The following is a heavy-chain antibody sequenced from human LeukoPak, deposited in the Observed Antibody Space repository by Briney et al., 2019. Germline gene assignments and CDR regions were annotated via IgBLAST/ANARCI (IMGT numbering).Heavy chain of an antibody. CDR2: IYTSGST. D-gene: IGHD3-22*01. CDR1: GGSISSGSYY. Sequence: SETLSLTCTVSGGSISSGSYYWSWIRQPAGKGLEWIGRIYTSGSTNYNPSLKSRVTISVDTSKNQFSLKLSSVTAADTAVYYCARTWVVINTGWFDPWGQGTLVTVSS. J-gene: IGHJ5*02. CDR3: ARTWVVINTGWFDP. V-gene: IGHV4-61*02.